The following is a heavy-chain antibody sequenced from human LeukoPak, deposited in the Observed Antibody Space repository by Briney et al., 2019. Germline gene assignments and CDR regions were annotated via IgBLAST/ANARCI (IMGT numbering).Heavy chain of an antibody. V-gene: IGHV3-72*01. CDR3: ASSPAGRYTFEY. D-gene: IGHD1-26*01. Sequence: GGPLRLSCAASGFTFSDRYVEWLRQAPGKGRDWVGRGRNKANSYTTEYAASVKGRFTVSRDDSNNSLYLQMNSLKTEDTAVYYCASSPAGRYTFEYWGQGTLVTVSS. J-gene: IGHJ4*02. CDR2: GRNKANSYTT. CDR1: GFTFSDRY.